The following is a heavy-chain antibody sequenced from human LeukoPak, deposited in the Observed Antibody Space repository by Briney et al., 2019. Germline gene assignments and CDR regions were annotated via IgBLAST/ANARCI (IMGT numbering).Heavy chain of an antibody. Sequence: GGSLRLSCAVSGFTFSSYAMSWVRQAPGKGLEWVSGISGSGGTTYYADSVKGRFTISRDSSKNTLFLQMNSLRAEDTAVYYCAKDLLLWFGELLGGYFDYWGQGTLVTVSS. V-gene: IGHV3-23*01. CDR1: GFTFSSYA. CDR2: ISGSGGTT. D-gene: IGHD3-10*01. J-gene: IGHJ4*02. CDR3: AKDLLLWFGELLGGYFDY.